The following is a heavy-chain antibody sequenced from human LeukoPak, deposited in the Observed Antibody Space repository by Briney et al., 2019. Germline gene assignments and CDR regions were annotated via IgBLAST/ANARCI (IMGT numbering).Heavy chain of an antibody. CDR1: GGTFSSYA. CDR3: ARKSGRISDYYGMDV. J-gene: IGHJ6*02. Sequence: SVEVSCKASGGTFSSYAISWVRQAPGQGLEWMGGIIPIFGTANYAQKFQGRVTLTADESTSTAYMELSSLRSEDTAVYYCARKSGRISDYYGMDVWGQGTTVTVSS. D-gene: IGHD2/OR15-2a*01. CDR2: IIPIFGTA. V-gene: IGHV1-69*13.